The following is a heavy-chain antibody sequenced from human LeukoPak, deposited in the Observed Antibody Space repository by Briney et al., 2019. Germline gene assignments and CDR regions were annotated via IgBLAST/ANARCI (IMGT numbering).Heavy chain of an antibody. V-gene: IGHV4-61*01. J-gene: IGHJ5*02. CDR2: IYYSGST. CDR3: ARKEARNQMWFDP. D-gene: IGHD1-14*01. CDR1: GGSVSSGSYY. Sequence: SETLSLTCTVSGGSVSSGSYYWSWIRQPPGKGLEWIGYIYYSGSTNYNPSLKSRVTISVDTSKNQFSLKLSSVTAADTAVYYCARKEARNQMWFDPWGQGTLVTVSS.